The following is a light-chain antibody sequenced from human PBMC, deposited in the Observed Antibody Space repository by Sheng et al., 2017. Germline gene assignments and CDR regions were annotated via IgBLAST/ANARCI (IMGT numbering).Light chain of an antibody. CDR3: QAWDSSRV. CDR2: QDT. CDR1: KLGDRY. J-gene: IGLJ2*01. V-gene: IGLV3-1*01. Sequence: SYELTQPPSVSVSPGQTANITCSGDKLGDRYACWYQQKPGQSPVLVIYQDTKRPSGIPERFSGSNSGNTATLTISGTQAMDEADYYCQAWDSSRVFGGGTKLTVL.